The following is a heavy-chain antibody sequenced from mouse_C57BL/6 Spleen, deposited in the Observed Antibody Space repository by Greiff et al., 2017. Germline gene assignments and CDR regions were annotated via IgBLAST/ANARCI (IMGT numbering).Heavy chain of an antibody. V-gene: IGHV14-2*01. D-gene: IGHD2-5*01. Sequence: VQLQQSGAELVKPGASVKLSCTASGFNINDYYMHWVKQRTEQGLEWIGRIDPEDGETKYAPKFQGKATITADTSSNTAYLTLSSLTSEDTAVYYVARSNYSNYGVSYAMDYWGQGTSVTVSS. CDR2: IDPEDGET. CDR1: GFNINDYY. J-gene: IGHJ4*01. CDR3: ARSNYSNYGVSYAMDY.